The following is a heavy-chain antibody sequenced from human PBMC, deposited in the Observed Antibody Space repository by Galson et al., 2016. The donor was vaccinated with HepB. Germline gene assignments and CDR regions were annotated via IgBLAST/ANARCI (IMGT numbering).Heavy chain of an antibody. V-gene: IGHV5-51*01. CDR2: IYPDDSDI. D-gene: IGHD5-12*01. Sequence: QSGAEVKKPGESLKISCEASGYNFSNYWIGWVRQMPGKGLEWMGIIYPDDSDIYYSPSFEGQVTISAGKSVSTAYLQWSSLSASDTARYYCARGGGIVTTTAFDYWGQGTLLTVSS. CDR1: GYNFSNYW. J-gene: IGHJ4*02. CDR3: ARGGGIVTTTAFDY.